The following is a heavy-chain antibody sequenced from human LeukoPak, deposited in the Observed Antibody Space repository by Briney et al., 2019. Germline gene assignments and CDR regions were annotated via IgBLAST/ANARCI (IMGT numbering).Heavy chain of an antibody. CDR3: TVLLQTNWFDP. D-gene: IGHD3-10*01. CDR1: GGSISSSSYY. Sequence: SETLSLTCTVSGGSISSSSYYWGWIRQPPGKGLEWIGSIYYSGSTYYNPSLKSRVTISVDTSKNQFSLKLSSVTAADTAVYYCTVLLQTNWFDPWGQGTLVTVSS. CDR2: IYYSGST. V-gene: IGHV4-39*07. J-gene: IGHJ5*02.